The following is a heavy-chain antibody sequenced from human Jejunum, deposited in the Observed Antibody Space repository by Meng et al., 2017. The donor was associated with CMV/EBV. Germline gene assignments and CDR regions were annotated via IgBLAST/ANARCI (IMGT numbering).Heavy chain of an antibody. CDR2: IYYSGTT. V-gene: IGHV4-61*08. D-gene: IGHD1-26*01. J-gene: IGHJ6*02. Sequence: SSGGYYWSWIRQAPGKGLEWIGYIYYSGTTYYKPSLKSRVTISLDKARNQFSLNLRSVTAADTAVYYCARDWEGANPYYYSGMDVWGQGTTVTVFS. CDR1: SSGGYY. CDR3: ARDWEGANPYYYSGMDV.